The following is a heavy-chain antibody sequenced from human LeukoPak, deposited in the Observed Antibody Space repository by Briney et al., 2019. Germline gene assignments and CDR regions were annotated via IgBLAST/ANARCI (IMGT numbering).Heavy chain of an antibody. Sequence: SETLSLTCAVYGGSFSGYYWSWIRQPPGEGLEWIGEINHSGSTNYNPSLKSRVTISVDTSKNQFSLKLSSVTAADTAVYYCARDMTTVTYAFDIWGQGTMVTVSS. CDR3: ARDMTTVTYAFDI. CDR1: GGSFSGYY. CDR2: INHSGST. D-gene: IGHD4-11*01. J-gene: IGHJ3*02. V-gene: IGHV4-34*01.